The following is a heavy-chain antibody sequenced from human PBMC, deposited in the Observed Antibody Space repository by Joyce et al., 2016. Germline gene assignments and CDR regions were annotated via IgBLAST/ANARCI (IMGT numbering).Heavy chain of an antibody. V-gene: IGHV4-39*07. CDR3: ARSFFYCSGGSCFSGEWFDP. D-gene: IGHD2-15*01. CDR2: VYYLGST. CDR1: GGSISSSTYY. J-gene: IGHJ5*02. Sequence: QLQLQESGPGLVKPSETLSLSCTVSGGSISSSTYYWGWIRQPPRKGLEWIGSVYYLGSTYYTPSLKSRGTISVDTSKNQFALKLTSVTAADTAVYYCARSFFYCSGGSCFSGEWFDPWGQGTLVTVSS.